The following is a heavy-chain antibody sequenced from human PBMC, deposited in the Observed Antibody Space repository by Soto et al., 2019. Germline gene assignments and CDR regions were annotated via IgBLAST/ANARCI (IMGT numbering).Heavy chain of an antibody. V-gene: IGHV1-69*19. D-gene: IGHD2-21*01. Sequence: QVQLVQSGAEMKKPGSSVTVSCQSSGGTFNTYAMNWVRQAPGQGPECLGDMSPMIGAANYAPKFQGRVTSTADESTGTSYMQLRSSTSEDTGLCFCVRDVQVLTAAFVFWGQGNLVTVSS. CDR3: VRDVQVLTAAFVF. CDR2: MSPMIGAA. J-gene: IGHJ4*02. CDR1: GGTFNTYA.